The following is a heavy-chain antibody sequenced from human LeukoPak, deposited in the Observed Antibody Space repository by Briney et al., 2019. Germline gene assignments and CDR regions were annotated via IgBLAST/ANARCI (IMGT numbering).Heavy chain of an antibody. CDR2: IVPVF. J-gene: IGHJ4*02. CDR1: TDTFNNYG. V-gene: IGHV1-69*13. CDR3: ARSWAVQNTFYYFDD. D-gene: IGHD1-1*01. Sequence: SVKVSCKASTDTFNNYGIVWVRQAPGQGLEWMGGIVPVFDYAQKFQGRVTLSADDSTTTAYMELNSLRSEDTAVYYCARSWAVQNTFYYFDDWGQGTLVTVSS.